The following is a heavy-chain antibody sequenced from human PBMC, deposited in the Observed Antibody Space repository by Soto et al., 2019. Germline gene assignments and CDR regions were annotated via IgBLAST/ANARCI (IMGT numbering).Heavy chain of an antibody. D-gene: IGHD6-19*01. Sequence: GASVKVSCKASGYTSTVYYMHCVLQSPGQGLEWMGCINPNSGGTNYAQKFQGRVTMTRDTSISTAYMELSRLRSDDTAVYYCASRSSGWYQTLDYWGQGTLVTVSS. CDR3: ASRSSGWYQTLDY. J-gene: IGHJ4*02. CDR1: GYTSTVYY. CDR2: INPNSGGT. V-gene: IGHV1-2*03.